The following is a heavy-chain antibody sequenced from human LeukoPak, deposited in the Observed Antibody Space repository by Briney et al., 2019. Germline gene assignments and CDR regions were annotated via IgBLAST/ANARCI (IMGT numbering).Heavy chain of an antibody. Sequence: PSETLSLTCAVYGGSFSGYYWSWIRQPPGKGLEWIGEINHSGSTNYNPSLKSRVTISVDTSKNQFSLKLISVTAADTSAYYCETRKTYYDYVWGSYRYMDPFDYWGQGTPVTVSS. CDR3: ETRKTYYDYVWGSYRYMDPFDY. V-gene: IGHV4-34*01. CDR2: INHSGST. J-gene: IGHJ4*02. D-gene: IGHD3-16*02. CDR1: GGSFSGYY.